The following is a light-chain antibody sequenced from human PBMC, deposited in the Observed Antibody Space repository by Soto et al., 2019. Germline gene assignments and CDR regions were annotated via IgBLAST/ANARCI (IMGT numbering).Light chain of an antibody. Sequence: DIQMTQSPSSLSASVGGRVTITCRARQGINNYLAWYQHKAGRVPKLLIYAASSLQLGLPSRFSGGGSGTDFTLTISSLRPEDVATCYCRRYNRDRHTFGGGNNVDIK. CDR3: RRYNRDRHT. J-gene: IGKJ4*01. CDR2: AAS. CDR1: QGINNY. V-gene: IGKV1-27*01.